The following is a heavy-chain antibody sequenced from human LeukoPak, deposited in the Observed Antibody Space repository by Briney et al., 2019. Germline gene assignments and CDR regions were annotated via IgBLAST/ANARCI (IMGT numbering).Heavy chain of an antibody. D-gene: IGHD3-10*01. CDR1: GFSISNDW. V-gene: IGHV3-15*01. CDR2: VKSKGAGET. J-gene: IGHJ4*02. Sequence: PGGSLRLSCAASGFSISNDWMSWVRQAPGKGLEWVARVKSKGAGETDYAAPVKGRFTISRDDSKNTLYLQMNSLKTEDTAVYYCTLIQGWGAGSYYRDFWGQGTLVTVSS. CDR3: TLIQGWGAGSYYRDF.